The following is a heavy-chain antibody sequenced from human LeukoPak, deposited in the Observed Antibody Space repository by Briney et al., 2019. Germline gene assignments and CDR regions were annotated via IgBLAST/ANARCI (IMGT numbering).Heavy chain of an antibody. CDR1: GFTFSSYA. J-gene: IGHJ6*03. CDR2: ISGSGGST. V-gene: IGHV3-23*01. Sequence: GGSLRLSCAASGFTFSSYAMSWVRQAPGKGLEWVSAISGSGGSTYYADSVKGRFTISRDNSKNTLYLQMNSLRAEDTAVYYCAKDRVQQFYYYYMDVWGKGTTVTVSS. CDR3: AKDRVQQFYYYYMDV. D-gene: IGHD2-2*01.